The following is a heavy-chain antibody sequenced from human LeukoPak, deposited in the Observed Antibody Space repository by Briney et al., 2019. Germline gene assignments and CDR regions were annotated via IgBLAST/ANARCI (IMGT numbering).Heavy chain of an antibody. D-gene: IGHD3-10*01. Sequence: GGSLRLSCAASGFTFSDHYMDWVRQAPGKGLEWVGFIRSKAYGGTTEYAASVKGRFTISRDDSKSIAYLQMNSLKTEDTAVYYCQSSGLLDYWGQGTLVTVSS. V-gene: IGHV3-71*01. CDR1: GFTFSDHY. CDR3: QSSGLLDY. J-gene: IGHJ4*02. CDR2: IRSKAYGGTT.